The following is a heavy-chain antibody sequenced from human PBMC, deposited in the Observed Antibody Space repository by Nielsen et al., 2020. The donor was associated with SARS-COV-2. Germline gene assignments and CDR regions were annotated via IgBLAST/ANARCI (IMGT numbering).Heavy chain of an antibody. D-gene: IGHD3-3*01. V-gene: IGHV1-18*01. CDR2: ISAYNGNT. CDR1: GYTFTSYA. J-gene: IGHJ6*02. CDR3: ATIRITIFGVVYGMDV. Sequence: ASVKVSCKASGYTFTSYAMHWVRQAPGQRLEWMGWISAYNGNTNYAQKLQGRVTMTTDTSTSTAYMELRSLRSEDTAVYYCATIRITIFGVVYGMDVWGQGTTVTVSS.